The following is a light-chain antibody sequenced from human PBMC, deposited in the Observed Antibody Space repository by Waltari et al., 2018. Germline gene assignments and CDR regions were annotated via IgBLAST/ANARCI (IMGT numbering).Light chain of an antibody. Sequence: QSALTQPPSASGSPGQSVTISCTGTSSDVGNYNYVSWYQHHPGKAPKLMLYEVSKRPSGVPDRFSGSKSGNTASLTVSVLQAEDEADYYCCSYAGSNSLLFGGGTKLTVL. J-gene: IGLJ2*01. CDR3: CSYAGSNSLL. CDR2: EVS. V-gene: IGLV2-8*01. CDR1: SSDVGNYNY.